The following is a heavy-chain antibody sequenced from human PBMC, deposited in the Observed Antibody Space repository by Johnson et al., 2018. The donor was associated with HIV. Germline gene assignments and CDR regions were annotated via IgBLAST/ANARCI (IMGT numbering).Heavy chain of an antibody. CDR1: GFTFSDYY. Sequence: QVQLVESGGGLVKPGGSLRLSCAASGFTFSDYYMSWIRQAPGKGLEWVSYISSSGSTIYYADSVKGRFTISRDHANNSLYLQMNSLRVEATALSYCARGGWSSGYYYSDAFDFWGQGTMVSVSS. CDR3: ARGGWSSGYYYSDAFDF. D-gene: IGHD3-22*01. V-gene: IGHV3-11*01. CDR2: ISSSGSTI. J-gene: IGHJ3*01.